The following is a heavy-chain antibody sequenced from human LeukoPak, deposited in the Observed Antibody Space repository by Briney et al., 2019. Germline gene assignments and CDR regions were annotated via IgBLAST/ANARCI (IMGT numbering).Heavy chain of an antibody. CDR3: VRGYSYGWFDP. Sequence: GGSLRLSCAASGFTFSSYSMNWVRQAPGKGLEWVSSISSSSSYIYYADSVKGRFTISRDNSKNTLYLQMNSLRAEDTAVYYCVRGYSYGWFDPWGQGTLVTVSS. CDR1: GFTFSSYS. V-gene: IGHV3-21*04. D-gene: IGHD5-18*01. CDR2: ISSSSSYI. J-gene: IGHJ5*02.